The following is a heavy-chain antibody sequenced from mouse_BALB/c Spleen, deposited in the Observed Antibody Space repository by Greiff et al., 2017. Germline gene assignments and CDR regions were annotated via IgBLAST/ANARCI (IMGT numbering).Heavy chain of an antibody. CDR3: TRSYGYYAWFAY. J-gene: IGHJ3*01. Sequence: QVQLQQSGAELVKPGASVTLSCKASGYTFTSYYMYWVKQRPGQGLEWIGEINPSNGGTNFNEKFKSKATLTVDKSSSTAYMQLSSLTSEDSAVYYCTRSYGYYAWFAYWGQGTLVTVSA. CDR2: INPSNGGT. V-gene: IGHV1S81*02. CDR1: GYTFTSYY. D-gene: IGHD2-3*01.